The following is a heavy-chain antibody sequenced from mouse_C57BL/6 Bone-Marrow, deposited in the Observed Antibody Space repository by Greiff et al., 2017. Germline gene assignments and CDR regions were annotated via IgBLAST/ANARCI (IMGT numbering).Heavy chain of an antibody. CDR3: TRSRRPYFDY. CDR2: IRNKANNHAT. J-gene: IGHJ2*01. Sequence: EVKLQESGGGLVQPGGSMKLSCAASGFTFSDAWMDWVRQTPEKGLEWVAEIRNKANNHATYYAESVKGRLAISRDNSKSVVYLQMTSLRAEDTGMYYSTRSRRPYFDYWRQATTLTVSS. V-gene: IGHV6-6*01. CDR1: GFTFSDAW.